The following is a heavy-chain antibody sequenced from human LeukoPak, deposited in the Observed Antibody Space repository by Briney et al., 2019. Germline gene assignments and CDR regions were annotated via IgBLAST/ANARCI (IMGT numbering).Heavy chain of an antibody. CDR2: IYYSGST. Sequence: SETLSLTCTVSGGSISSSSYYWGWLRQPPGRGLEWIGCIYYSGSTYYNPSLKRRVTISVDTSKNQFSLKLSSVTAADTAVYYCARRDSSGSIIFDYWGQGTLVTVSS. CDR3: ARRDSSGSIIFDY. J-gene: IGHJ4*02. CDR1: GGSISSSSYY. V-gene: IGHV4-39*07. D-gene: IGHD3-22*01.